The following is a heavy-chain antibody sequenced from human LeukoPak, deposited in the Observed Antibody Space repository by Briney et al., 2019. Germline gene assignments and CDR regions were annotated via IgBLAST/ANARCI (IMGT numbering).Heavy chain of an antibody. CDR2: IYYSGST. CDR1: GGSISSYY. CDR3: ARHPPSSHYSSGWYDY. Sequence: SETLSLTCTVSGGSISSYYWSWIRQPPGKGLEWIGYIYYSGSTNYNPSLKSRVTISVDTSKNQFSLKLSSVTAADTAVYYCARHPPSSHYSSGWYDYWGQGTLVTVSS. J-gene: IGHJ4*02. D-gene: IGHD6-19*01. V-gene: IGHV4-59*08.